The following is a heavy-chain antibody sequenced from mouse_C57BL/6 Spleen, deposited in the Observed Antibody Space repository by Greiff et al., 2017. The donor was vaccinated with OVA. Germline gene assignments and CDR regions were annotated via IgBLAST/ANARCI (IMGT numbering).Heavy chain of an antibody. V-gene: IGHV5-9-1*02. Sequence: EVQLVESGAGLVKPGGSLKLSCAASGFTFSSYAMSWVRQTPEKRLEWVAYISSGGDYIYYADTVKGRFTISRDNARNTLYLQMSSLKSEDTAMYYCTRGTVGATDYAMDYWGQGTSVTVSS. CDR2: ISSGGDYI. J-gene: IGHJ4*01. CDR3: TRGTVGATDYAMDY. D-gene: IGHD1-1*01. CDR1: GFTFSSYA.